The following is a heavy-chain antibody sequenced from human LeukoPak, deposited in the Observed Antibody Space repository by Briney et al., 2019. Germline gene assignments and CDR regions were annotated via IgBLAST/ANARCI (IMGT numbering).Heavy chain of an antibody. D-gene: IGHD2-15*01. V-gene: IGHV1-8*01. CDR3: ARPGSSSDAFDI. Sequence: ASVKVSCKASGYTFTSYGINWVRQATGQGLEWMGWMNPNSGNTGYAQKFQGRVTMTRNTSISTAYMELSSLRSEDTAVYYCARPGSSSDAFDIWGQGTMVTVSS. CDR2: MNPNSGNT. CDR1: GYTFTSYG. J-gene: IGHJ3*02.